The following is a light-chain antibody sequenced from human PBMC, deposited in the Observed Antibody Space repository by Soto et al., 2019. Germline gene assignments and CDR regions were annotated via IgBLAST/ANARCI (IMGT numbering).Light chain of an antibody. CDR2: DAS. CDR3: QQRSSWPRT. CDR1: QSISSW. J-gene: IGKJ1*01. V-gene: IGKV1-5*01. Sequence: DIQMTQSPSTLSASVGDRVTITCRASQSISSWLAWYQQKPGKAPKLLIYDASSLESGVPSRFSGSGSGTEFTLTISSLQPDDFAVYYCQQRSSWPRTFGQGTKVEIK.